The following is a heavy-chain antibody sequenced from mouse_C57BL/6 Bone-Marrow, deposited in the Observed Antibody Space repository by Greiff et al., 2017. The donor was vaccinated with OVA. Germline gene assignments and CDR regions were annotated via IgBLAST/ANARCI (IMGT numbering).Heavy chain of an antibody. CDR2: ISSGGDYI. CDR1: GFTFSSYA. V-gene: IGHV5-9-1*02. Sequence: DVMLVESGEGLVKPGGSLKLSCAASGFTFSSYAMSWVRQTPEKRLEWVAYISSGGDYIYYADTVKGRFTISRDNARNTLYLQMSSLKSEDTAMYYCTREGNWHFDVWGTGTTVTVSS. CDR3: TREGNWHFDV. J-gene: IGHJ1*03.